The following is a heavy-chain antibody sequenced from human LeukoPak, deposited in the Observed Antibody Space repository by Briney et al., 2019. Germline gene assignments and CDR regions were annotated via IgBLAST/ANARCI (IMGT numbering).Heavy chain of an antibody. CDR2: IIPIFGTA. Sequence: GASVKVSCKASGGTFSSYAISWVRQAPGQGLEWMGGIIPIFGTANYAQKFQGRVTITADESTSTAYMELSSLRSEDTAVYYCARDYGSGSYYYKLDYWGQGTLVTVSS. V-gene: IGHV1-69*13. D-gene: IGHD3-10*01. CDR3: ARDYGSGSYYYKLDY. CDR1: GGTFSSYA. J-gene: IGHJ4*02.